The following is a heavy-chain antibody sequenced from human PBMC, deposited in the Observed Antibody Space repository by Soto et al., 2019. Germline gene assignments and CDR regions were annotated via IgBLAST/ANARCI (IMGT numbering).Heavy chain of an antibody. V-gene: IGHV3-30*18. CDR2: ISDTGSSH. D-gene: IGHD2-2*01. CDR1: GFTFSSYG. J-gene: IGHJ4*02. Sequence: PGGSLRLSXVGSGFTFSSYGMHWVRQAPGKGLECVAVISDTGSSHYYAASVEGRFTISRENSKNTLSLHMDRLRVEDTAVYYCAKDRGGDCPDNSCYFGADYWGQGTPVTVSS. CDR3: AKDRGGDCPDNSCYFGADY.